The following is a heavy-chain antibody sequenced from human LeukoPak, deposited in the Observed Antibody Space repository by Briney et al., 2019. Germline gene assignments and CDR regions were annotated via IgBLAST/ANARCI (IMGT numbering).Heavy chain of an antibody. CDR1: GFTFSSYA. CDR3: AKATGTLGN. CDR2: ISNSDGNT. Sequence: PGGSLRLSCAASGFTFSSYAMSWVRQAPGKGLEWVSTISNSDGNTYYADSVKGRFTISRDNSKNTLYLQMNSLTAEDTAIYDCAKATGTLGNWGQGTLVTVSS. V-gene: IGHV3-23*01. D-gene: IGHD1-1*01. J-gene: IGHJ4*02.